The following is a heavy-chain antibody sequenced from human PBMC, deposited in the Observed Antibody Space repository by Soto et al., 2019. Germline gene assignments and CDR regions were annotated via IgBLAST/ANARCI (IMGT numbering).Heavy chain of an antibody. D-gene: IGHD4-17*01. CDR2: INPSGGST. CDR3: ARDGYGDQQEDYGMDV. J-gene: IGHJ6*02. CDR1: GYTFTSYY. Sequence: ASVKVSCKASGYTFTSYYMHWVRQAPGQGLEWMGIINPSGGSTSYAQKFQGRVTMTRDTSTSTVYMELSSLRSEDTAVYYCARDGYGDQQEDYGMDVWGQGTTVTVSS. V-gene: IGHV1-46*01.